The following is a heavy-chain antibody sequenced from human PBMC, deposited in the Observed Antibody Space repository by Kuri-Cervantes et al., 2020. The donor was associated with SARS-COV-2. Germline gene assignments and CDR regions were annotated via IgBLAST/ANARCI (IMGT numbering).Heavy chain of an antibody. CDR3: ARDISGLYFDY. CDR2: ISYDGSNK. CDR1: GFTFSSYA. J-gene: IGHJ4*02. V-gene: IGHV3-30-3*01. D-gene: IGHD3-9*01. Sequence: GESLKISCAASGFTFSSYAMHWVRQAPGKGLEWVAVISYDGSNKYYADSVKGRFTISGDNSKNTLYLQMNSLRAEDTAVYYCARDISGLYFDYWGQGTLVTVSS.